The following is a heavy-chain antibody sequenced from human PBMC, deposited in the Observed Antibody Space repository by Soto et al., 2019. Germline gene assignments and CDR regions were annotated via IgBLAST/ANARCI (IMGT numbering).Heavy chain of an antibody. CDR2: ISWNRGSI. Sequence: EVQLVESGGGLVQPGRSLRLSCAASGFTFDDYAMHWVRQAPGKGLEWVSGISWNRGSIGYADSVKGRFTISRDNAKNSLYLQMNSLRAEDTALYYCAKDIAAAGTKYFDYWGQGTLVTVSS. V-gene: IGHV3-9*01. CDR1: GFTFDDYA. D-gene: IGHD6-13*01. J-gene: IGHJ4*02. CDR3: AKDIAAAGTKYFDY.